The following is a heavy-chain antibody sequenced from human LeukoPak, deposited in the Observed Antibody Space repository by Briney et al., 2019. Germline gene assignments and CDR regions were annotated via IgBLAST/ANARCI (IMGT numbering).Heavy chain of an antibody. Sequence: PGGSLRLSCAASGFTINNNYMNWVRQAPGKGLEWVSVIYSGGNTYYADSVKGRFTISRDNSKNTLYLQMNSLRAEDKAVYYCAKKDNGNYFNFDYWGQGTLVTVSS. D-gene: IGHD2/OR15-2a*01. CDR2: IYSGGNT. J-gene: IGHJ4*02. CDR1: GFTINNNY. CDR3: AKKDNGNYFNFDY. V-gene: IGHV3-66*01.